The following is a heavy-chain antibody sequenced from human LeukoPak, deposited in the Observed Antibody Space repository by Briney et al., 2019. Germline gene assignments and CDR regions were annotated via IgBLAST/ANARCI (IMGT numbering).Heavy chain of an antibody. J-gene: IGHJ6*03. D-gene: IGHD2-15*01. CDR3: ARWSVAYYYYYMDV. Sequence: SETLSLTCTVSGGSISSGSYYWSWIRQPAGKGLEWIGRIYTSGSTNYNPSLKSRATISVDTSKNQFSLKLSSVTAADTAVYYCARWSVAYYYYYMDVWGKGTTVTISS. V-gene: IGHV4-61*02. CDR2: IYTSGST. CDR1: GGSISSGSYY.